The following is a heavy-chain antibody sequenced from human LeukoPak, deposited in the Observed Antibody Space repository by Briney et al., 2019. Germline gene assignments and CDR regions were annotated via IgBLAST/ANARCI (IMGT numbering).Heavy chain of an antibody. V-gene: IGHV4-59*11. Sequence: SETLSLTCTVSGGSISSHYWSWIRQPPGKGLEWIGYISYSGSTNYNPSLKGRVTISADTSKNQFSLRLSSVTAADTAVYYCAGRQRWPFDYWGQGTLVTVPS. CDR2: ISYSGST. CDR3: AGRQRWPFDY. CDR1: GGSISSHY. J-gene: IGHJ4*02. D-gene: IGHD2-15*01.